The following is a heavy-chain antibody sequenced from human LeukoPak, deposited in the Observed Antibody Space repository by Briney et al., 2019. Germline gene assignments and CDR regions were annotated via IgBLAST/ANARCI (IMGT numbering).Heavy chain of an antibody. CDR1: GFTFSSYW. J-gene: IGHJ4*02. Sequence: GGSLRLSCAASGFTFSSYWMSWVRQAPGKGLEWVANIKQDGSEKYYVDSVKGRFTISRDNAKNSLYLQMNSLRAEDTAVYYCAKDIRDSSGYAPYCDYWGQGTLVTVSS. V-gene: IGHV3-7*03. D-gene: IGHD3-22*01. CDR2: IKQDGSEK. CDR3: AKDIRDSSGYAPYCDY.